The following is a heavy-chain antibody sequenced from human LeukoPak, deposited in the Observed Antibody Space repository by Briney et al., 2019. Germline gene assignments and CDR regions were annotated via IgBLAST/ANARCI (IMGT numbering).Heavy chain of an antibody. CDR2: INPNSGGT. J-gene: IGHJ4*02. CDR3: ARIDSSNWYDSRGYFDY. D-gene: IGHD6-13*01. CDR1: GYTFTGYY. Sequence: ASVKVSCKASGYTFTGYYMHWVRQAPGQGLEWMGWINPNSGGTNYAQKFQGRVTMTRDTSISTAYMELSRLRSDDTAVYYCARIDSSNWYDSRGYFDYWGQGTLVTVSS. V-gene: IGHV1-2*02.